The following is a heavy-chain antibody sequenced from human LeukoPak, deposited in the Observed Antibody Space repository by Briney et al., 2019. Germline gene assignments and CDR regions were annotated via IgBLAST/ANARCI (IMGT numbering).Heavy chain of an antibody. V-gene: IGHV4-59*01. Sequence: SETPSLTCTVSGGSISRYYWSWIRQPPGKGLEWIGYKDYSGSTNYNRSLKSRVTISVDTSKNQFSLKLSSVTAADTAVYYCARVRGGYSPFDYWGQGTLVTVSS. CDR3: ARVRGGYSPFDY. CDR1: GGSISRYY. CDR2: KDYSGST. J-gene: IGHJ4*02. D-gene: IGHD5-18*01.